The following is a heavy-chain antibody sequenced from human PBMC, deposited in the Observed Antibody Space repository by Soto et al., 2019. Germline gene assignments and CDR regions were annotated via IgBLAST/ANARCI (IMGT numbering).Heavy chain of an antibody. D-gene: IGHD1-26*01. J-gene: IGHJ4*02. Sequence: GASVKVSCKASGYTFTGYYMHWVRQAPGQGLEWMGWMNPNSGNTGYAQKFQGRLTMTRNTSISTAYMELSSLRSEDTAVYYCARDKVGAIDYWGQGTLVTGSS. CDR2: MNPNSGNT. CDR1: GYTFTGYY. CDR3: ARDKVGAIDY. V-gene: IGHV1-8*02.